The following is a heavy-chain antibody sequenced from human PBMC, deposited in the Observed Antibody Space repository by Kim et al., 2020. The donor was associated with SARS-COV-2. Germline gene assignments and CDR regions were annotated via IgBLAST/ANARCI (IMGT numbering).Heavy chain of an antibody. Sequence: SVKVSCKASGGTFSSYAISWVRQAPGQGLEWMGGIIPIFGTANYAQKFQGRVTITADKSTSTTYMELSSLRSEDTAVYYCARDLYGDSPGWYFDLWGRGTLVTVSS. CDR1: GGTFSSYA. CDR2: IIPIFGTA. D-gene: IGHD4-17*01. CDR3: ARDLYGDSPGWYFDL. V-gene: IGHV1-69*06. J-gene: IGHJ2*01.